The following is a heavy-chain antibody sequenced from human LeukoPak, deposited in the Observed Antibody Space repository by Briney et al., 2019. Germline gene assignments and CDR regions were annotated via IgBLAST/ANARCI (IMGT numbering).Heavy chain of an antibody. D-gene: IGHD2-2*01. CDR2: IIPIFGTA. CDR3: ARDYCSSTSCYSYTENWFDP. Sequence: ASVKVSCKVSGYTLTELSMHWVRQAPGQGLEWMGGIIPIFGTANYAQKFQGRVTITADESTSTAYMELSSLRSEDTAVYYCARDYCSSTSCYSYTENWFDPWGQGTLVTVSS. J-gene: IGHJ5*02. CDR1: GYTLTELS. V-gene: IGHV1-69*13.